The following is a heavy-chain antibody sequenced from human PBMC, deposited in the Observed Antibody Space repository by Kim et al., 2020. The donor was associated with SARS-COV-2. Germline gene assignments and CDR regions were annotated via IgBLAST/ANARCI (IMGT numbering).Heavy chain of an antibody. D-gene: IGHD3-10*01. J-gene: IGHJ6*02. CDR3: ARGLRKGRGTYYYAMDV. CDR2: VYTSGGT. V-gene: IGHV4-61*02. CDR1: GGSINSASSGTYY. Sequence: SETLSLTCTVSGGSINSASSGTYYWSWIRQAAGKGLEWIGRVYTSGGTNYNPSLKGRVTLSVDMSENQVSLTMISVTAADTAVYYCARGLRKGRGTYYYAMDVWGQGTTVTVSS.